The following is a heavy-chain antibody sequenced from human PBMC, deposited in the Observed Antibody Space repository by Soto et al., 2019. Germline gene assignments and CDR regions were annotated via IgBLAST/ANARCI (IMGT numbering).Heavy chain of an antibody. J-gene: IGHJ4*02. CDR2: ISWDGGST. V-gene: IGHV3-43*01. CDR1: GFTFDDYT. D-gene: IGHD2-2*01. Sequence: GGSLRLSCAASGFTFDDYTMHWVRQAPGKGLEWVSLISWDGGSTYYADSVKGRFTISRDNSKNSLYLQMNSLRTEDTALYYCAKDILYQGYCSSTSCYGNYFDYWGQGTLVTVSS. CDR3: AKDILYQGYCSSTSCYGNYFDY.